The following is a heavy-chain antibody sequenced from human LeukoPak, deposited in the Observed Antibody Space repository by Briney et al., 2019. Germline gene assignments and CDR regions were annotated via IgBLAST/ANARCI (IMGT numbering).Heavy chain of an antibody. CDR1: GGSFSGYY. D-gene: IGHD3-16*02. V-gene: IGHV4-34*01. CDR2: INHSGST. CDR3: ARHGYDYVWGSYRSTWFDP. Sequence: SETLSLTCAVYGGSFSGYYWSWIRQPPGKGLEWIGEINHSGSTNYNPSLKSRVTISVDTSKNQFSLKLSSVTAADTAVDYCARHGYDYVWGSYRSTWFDPWGQGTLVTVSS. J-gene: IGHJ5*02.